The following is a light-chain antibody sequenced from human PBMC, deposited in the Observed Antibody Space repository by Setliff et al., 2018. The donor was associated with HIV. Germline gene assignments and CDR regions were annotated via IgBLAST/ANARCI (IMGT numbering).Light chain of an antibody. CDR3: CSYAGSSTYV. CDR1: SSDVGSYNL. V-gene: IGLV2-23*02. CDR2: EVT. Sequence: QSALTQPASVSGYPGQSITISCTGTSSDVGSYNLVSWYQQHPGKAPKLMIYEVTKRPAGVSNRFSVSKSGNTASLTISGLQAEDEADYYCCSYAGSSTYVFGTGTKVTVL. J-gene: IGLJ1*01.